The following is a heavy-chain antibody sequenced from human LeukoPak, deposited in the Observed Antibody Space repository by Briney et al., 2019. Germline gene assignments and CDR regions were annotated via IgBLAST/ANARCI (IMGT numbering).Heavy chain of an antibody. V-gene: IGHV1-69*04. CDR2: IIPILGIA. CDR1: GGTFSSYA. CDR3: ARVVPLSYSSSHLTAYYFDY. J-gene: IGHJ4*02. D-gene: IGHD6-6*01. Sequence: SVKVSCKASGGTFSSYAISWVRQAPGQGLEWMGRIIPILGIANYAQKFQGRVTITADKSTSTAYMELSSLRSEDTAVYYCARVVPLSYSSSHLTAYYFDYWGQGTLVTVSS.